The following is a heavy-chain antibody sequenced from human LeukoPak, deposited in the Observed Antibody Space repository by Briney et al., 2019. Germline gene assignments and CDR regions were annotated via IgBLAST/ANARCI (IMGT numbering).Heavy chain of an antibody. V-gene: IGHV4-59*01. Sequence: SETLSRTCTVSGGSISSYYWSWIRQPPGRGLEWIGYIHYSGSTNYNPSLKSRVTISVDTSKNQFSLELSSVTAADTAVYYCAREGYCTNGVCSNWFDPWGQGTLVTVSS. CDR2: IHYSGST. D-gene: IGHD2-8*01. CDR1: GGSISSYY. J-gene: IGHJ5*02. CDR3: AREGYCTNGVCSNWFDP.